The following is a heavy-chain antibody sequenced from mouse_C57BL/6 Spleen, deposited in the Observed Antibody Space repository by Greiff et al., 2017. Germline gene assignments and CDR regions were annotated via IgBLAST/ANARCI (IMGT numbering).Heavy chain of an antibody. J-gene: IGHJ2*01. Sequence: QVQLQQPGAELVMPGASVKLSCTASGYTFTSYWMHWVKQRPGQGLEWIGEIDPSDSYTNYNQKCKGQSTFTVDKSSSTAYMQLTSLTSGDSAVYYCAGKDSSGSYGGQGTTLPVS. V-gene: IGHV1-69*01. CDR1: GYTFTSYW. CDR2: IDPSDSYT. D-gene: IGHD3-2*02. CDR3: AGKDSSGSY.